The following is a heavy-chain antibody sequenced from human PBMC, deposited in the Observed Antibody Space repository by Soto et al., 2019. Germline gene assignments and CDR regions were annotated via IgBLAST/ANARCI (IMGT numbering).Heavy chain of an antibody. CDR1: GVSVRRFY. Sequence: QVQLQESGPGLVKPSETLSLTCTVSGVSVRRFYYSWVRQSPGKGLGWIGNIYNGGTTNYNPSLNSRVVTFVVTSKNQLSVNLTSRTAAGAAIYCCVQTTGWPGFDFWGQGILFTVSS. V-gene: IGHV4-59*02. J-gene: IGHJ4*02. CDR3: VQTTGWPGFDF. D-gene: IGHD6-19*01. CDR2: IYNGGTT.